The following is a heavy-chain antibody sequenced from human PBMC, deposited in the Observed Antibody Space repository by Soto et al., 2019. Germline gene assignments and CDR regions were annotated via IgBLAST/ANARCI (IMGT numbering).Heavy chain of an antibody. V-gene: IGHV4-34*01. CDR3: ARRDSGNYGRHGFDP. CDR2: INHSGSS. CDR1: GESFSGYY. J-gene: IGHJ5*02. D-gene: IGHD3-10*01. Sequence: QVQLQQWGAGLLKPSETLSLTCAVYGESFSGYYWSWVRQPPGKGLEWIGEINHSGSSNYTSSLKSRVTLSVDTSKNKFYLKLNSVTAADTAVYFCARRDSGNYGRHGFDPWGQGTLVTVSS.